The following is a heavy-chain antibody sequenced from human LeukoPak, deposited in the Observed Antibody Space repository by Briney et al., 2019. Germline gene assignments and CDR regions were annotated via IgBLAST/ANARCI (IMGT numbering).Heavy chain of an antibody. D-gene: IGHD1-14*01. J-gene: IGHJ4*02. CDR3: ATETIGRHYDY. Sequence: GGSLRLSCAASGFTFSSYAMSWVRQAPGKGLEWVSAISGSGGSTYYADSVKGRFTISRDDAKNSLYLQMNSLRAEDTAVYYCATETIGRHYDYWGQGTLLTVSS. V-gene: IGHV3-23*01. CDR1: GFTFSSYA. CDR2: ISGSGGST.